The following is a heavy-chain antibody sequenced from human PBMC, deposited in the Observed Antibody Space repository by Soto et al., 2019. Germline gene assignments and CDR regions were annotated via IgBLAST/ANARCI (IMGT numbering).Heavy chain of an antibody. Sequence: ASVKVSCKASGYTFTGYYMHWVRQAPGQGLEWMGWINPNSGGTNYAQKFQGWVTMTRDTSISTAYMELSRLRSDDTAVYYCARDRRGSEQYDAFDIWGQGTMVTVSS. D-gene: IGHD3-10*01. CDR1: GYTFTGYY. V-gene: IGHV1-2*04. CDR2: INPNSGGT. J-gene: IGHJ3*02. CDR3: ARDRRGSEQYDAFDI.